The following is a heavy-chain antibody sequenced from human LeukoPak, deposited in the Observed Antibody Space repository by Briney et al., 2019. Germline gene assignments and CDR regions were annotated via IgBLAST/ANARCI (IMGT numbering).Heavy chain of an antibody. J-gene: IGHJ3*02. CDR3: AKDLVSGYSYGAFDI. Sequence: GGSLRLSCAASGFTFSSYSMNWVRQAPGKGLEWVSAISGSGGSTYYADSVKGRFTTSRDNSKNTLYLQMNSLRAEDTAVYYCAKDLVSGYSYGAFDIWGQGTMVTVSS. CDR2: ISGSGGST. V-gene: IGHV3-23*01. CDR1: GFTFSSYS. D-gene: IGHD5-18*01.